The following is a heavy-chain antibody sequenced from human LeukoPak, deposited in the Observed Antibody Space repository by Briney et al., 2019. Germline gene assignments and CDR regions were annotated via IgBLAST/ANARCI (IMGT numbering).Heavy chain of an antibody. D-gene: IGHD3-22*01. Sequence: ASVKVSCKASGYTFTGYYMHWVRQAPGQGLEWMGRINPNSGGTNYAQKFQGRVTMTRDTSISTAYMELSRLRSDDTAVYYCARDLHSSGYLGYWGQGTLVTVSS. CDR1: GYTFTGYY. V-gene: IGHV1-2*06. J-gene: IGHJ4*02. CDR3: ARDLHSSGYLGY. CDR2: INPNSGGT.